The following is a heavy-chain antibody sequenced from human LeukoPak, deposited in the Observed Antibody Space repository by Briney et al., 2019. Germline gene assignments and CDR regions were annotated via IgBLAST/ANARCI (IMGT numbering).Heavy chain of an antibody. J-gene: IGHJ4*02. V-gene: IGHV3-23*01. Sequence: GGSLRLSCAASGCTFSTYTMYWVRHPPGKRLEWVSIIGNNGGGIHYADSVKGRFTISRDNSKNTLYLQMNSLRAEDTAVYYCAKAIAVAGTDWGQGTLVTVSS. D-gene: IGHD6-19*01. CDR1: GCTFSTYT. CDR3: AKAIAVAGTD. CDR2: IGNNGGGI.